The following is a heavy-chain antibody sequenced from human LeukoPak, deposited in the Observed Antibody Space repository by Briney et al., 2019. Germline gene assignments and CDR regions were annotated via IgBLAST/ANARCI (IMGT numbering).Heavy chain of an antibody. CDR3: ARASGDYGEYFDY. CDR1: GFTFNSYW. Sequence: PGGSLRLSCAASGFTFNSYWISWVRQAPGKGLEWLANINQDGSEKYYVDSVKGRFTISRDNAKNSLYLQMNSLRAEDTAVYYCARASGDYGEYFDYWGQGTLVTVSS. D-gene: IGHD4-17*01. J-gene: IGHJ4*02. CDR2: INQDGSEK. V-gene: IGHV3-7*02.